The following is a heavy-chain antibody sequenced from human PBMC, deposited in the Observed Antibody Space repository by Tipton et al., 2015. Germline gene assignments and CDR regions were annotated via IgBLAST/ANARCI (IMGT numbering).Heavy chain of an antibody. J-gene: IGHJ4*02. D-gene: IGHD3-9*01. V-gene: IGHV4-59*08. Sequence: GLVKPSETLSLTCTVSGGSIRNYYWSWIRQPPGKGLEWIGNIYHSGRTNYNSSLKSRVTMSRDTSKNQFSLKLTSVTAADTAVYYCACQDYDSLTRDYQTVDYWGQGTLVPVSS. CDR2: IYHSGRT. CDR1: GGSIRNYY. CDR3: ACQDYDSLTRDYQTVDY.